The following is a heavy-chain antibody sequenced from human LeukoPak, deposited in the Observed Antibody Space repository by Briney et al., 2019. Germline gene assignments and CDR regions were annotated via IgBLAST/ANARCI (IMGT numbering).Heavy chain of an antibody. CDR3: ARALGEADIVVVPAADYGY. D-gene: IGHD2-2*01. Sequence: GASVKVSCKASGYTFTSYVISWVRQAPGQGLEWMGWISAYNGNTNYAQKLQGRVTMTTDTSTSTAYMELRSLRSDDTAVYYCARALGEADIVVVPAADYGYWGQGTLVTVSS. V-gene: IGHV1-18*01. CDR1: GYTFTSYV. CDR2: ISAYNGNT. J-gene: IGHJ4*02.